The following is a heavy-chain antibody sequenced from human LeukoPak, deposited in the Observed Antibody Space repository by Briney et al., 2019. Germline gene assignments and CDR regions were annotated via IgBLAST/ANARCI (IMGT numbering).Heavy chain of an antibody. CDR3: AKGDNWNYFDY. D-gene: IGHD1-20*01. CDR1: GFTFSSYA. Sequence: GGSLRLSCAASGFTFSSYAMSWVRQAPGKGLEWVANIKQDGSEKYYVDSVKGRFTISRDNAKNSLYLQMNSLRAEDTAVYYCAKGDNWNYFDYWGQGTLVTVSS. V-gene: IGHV3-7*01. J-gene: IGHJ4*02. CDR2: IKQDGSEK.